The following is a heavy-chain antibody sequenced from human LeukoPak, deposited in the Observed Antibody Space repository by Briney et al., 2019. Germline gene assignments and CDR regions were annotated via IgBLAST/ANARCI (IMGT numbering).Heavy chain of an antibody. CDR2: IIPIFGTA. V-gene: IGHV1-69*05. J-gene: IGHJ5*02. CDR1: GGTFSSYA. CDR3: ARASGVLPSFEWANWFDT. Sequence: ASVKVSCKASGGTFSSYAISWVRQAPGQGLEWMGRIIPIFGTANYAQKFQGRVTITTDESTSTAYMELSSLRSEDTAVYYCARASGVLPSFEWANWFDTWGQGSLVTVSS. D-gene: IGHD3-9*01.